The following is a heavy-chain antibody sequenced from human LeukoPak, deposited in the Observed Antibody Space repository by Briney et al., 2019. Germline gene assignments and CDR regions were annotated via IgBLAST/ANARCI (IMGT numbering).Heavy chain of an antibody. CDR3: AKDQQSISYSP. CDR2: ISGSGGST. CDR1: GFTFSSYA. Sequence: QPGGSLRLSCAASGFTFSSYAMSWVRQAPGKGLEWVSTISGSGGSTYYADSVKGRFTISRDNSKNTLYLQMNSLRVEDTAIYNCAKDQQSISYSPWGQGTPVTVSS. V-gene: IGHV3-23*01. J-gene: IGHJ5*02. D-gene: IGHD4-11*01.